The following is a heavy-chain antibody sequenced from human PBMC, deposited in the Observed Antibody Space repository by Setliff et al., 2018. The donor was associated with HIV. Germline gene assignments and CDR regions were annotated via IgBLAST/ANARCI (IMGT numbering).Heavy chain of an antibody. Sequence: ASVKVSCKASGYTFNSYGINWVRQAPGQGPEWMGWISVDSGDSYYGQKFQDRVIMTADTSTNTAYMELRSLRSDDSAIYYCARVLIGGRDIVVGAHDYWGQGTLVTVS. CDR1: GYTFNSYG. D-gene: IGHD2-15*01. J-gene: IGHJ4*02. CDR2: ISVDSGDS. V-gene: IGHV1-18*01. CDR3: ARVLIGGRDIVVGAHDY.